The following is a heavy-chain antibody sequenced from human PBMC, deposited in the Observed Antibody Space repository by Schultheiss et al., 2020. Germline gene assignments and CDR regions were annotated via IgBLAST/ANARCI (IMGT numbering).Heavy chain of an antibody. D-gene: IGHD3-10*01. CDR3: ANWEAEWFGELNSDYRVMDV. Sequence: WGSLRLSCAASGFTFSSYSMNWVRQAPGKGLEWVSYISSSGSTIYYADSVKGRFTISRDNFKNTLFLQMRSLRVEDMAIYYCANWEAEWFGELNSDYRVMDVWGQGTTVTVSS. V-gene: IGHV3-48*01. CDR2: ISSSGSTI. CDR1: GFTFSSYS. J-gene: IGHJ6*02.